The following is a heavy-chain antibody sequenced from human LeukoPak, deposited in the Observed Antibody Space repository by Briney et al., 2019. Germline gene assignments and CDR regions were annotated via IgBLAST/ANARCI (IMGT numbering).Heavy chain of an antibody. Sequence: SETLSLTCAVSGYSISSGYYWGWIRQPPGKGLEWIGSIYHSGSTFYNPSLKSRVTISVDTSKNQSSLKLSSVTAADTAVYFCARLFYDSRRVDYWGQGTLVTVSS. CDR3: ARLFYDSRRVDY. CDR2: IYHSGST. D-gene: IGHD3-22*01. V-gene: IGHV4-38-2*01. CDR1: GYSISSGYY. J-gene: IGHJ4*02.